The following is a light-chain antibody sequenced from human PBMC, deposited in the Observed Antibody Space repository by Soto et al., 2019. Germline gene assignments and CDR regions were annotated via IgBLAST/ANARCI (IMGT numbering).Light chain of an antibody. CDR2: WAS. CDR1: QSVLHSSNNKNY. V-gene: IGKV4-1*01. Sequence: EIVMTQSPDSLAVSLGERATINCKSSQSVLHSSNNKNYLAWYQQKPGQPPKLLIYWASTRESGVPDRFSGSGSETDFTLTISSLQAEDVAVYYCQQYSGAPRTFGQGTKVEIK. CDR3: QQYSGAPRT. J-gene: IGKJ1*01.